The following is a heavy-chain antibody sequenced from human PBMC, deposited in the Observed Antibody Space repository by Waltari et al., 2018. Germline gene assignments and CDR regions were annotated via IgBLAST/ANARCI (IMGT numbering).Heavy chain of an antibody. CDR3: ARTASANSFFDF. J-gene: IGHJ4*02. V-gene: IGHV4-38-2*01. CDR2: LYHSGST. CDR1: DFSIRNDYS. D-gene: IGHD1-1*01. Sequence: QVQLQESGPGLVKPSETLSLTCVVSDFSIRNDYSWGWIRQPTGKGLEWFASLYHSGSTHITPSLSSRVTVSVYTSNNQFSLKLSSVTASDTAVYYCARTASANSFFDFWGQGTLVTVSS.